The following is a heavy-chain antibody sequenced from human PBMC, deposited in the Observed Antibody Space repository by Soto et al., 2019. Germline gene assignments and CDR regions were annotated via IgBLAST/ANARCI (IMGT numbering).Heavy chain of an antibody. CDR3: ARVYGDYDANYYYYYMDV. CDR2: IYYSGST. Sequence: PSETLSLTCTVSGGSISSYYWSWIRQPPGKGLEWIGYIYYSGSTNYNPSLKSRVTISVDTSKNQSSLKLSSVTAADTAVYYCARVYGDYDANYYYYYMDVWGKGTTVTVSS. D-gene: IGHD4-17*01. CDR1: GGSISSYY. J-gene: IGHJ6*03. V-gene: IGHV4-59*01.